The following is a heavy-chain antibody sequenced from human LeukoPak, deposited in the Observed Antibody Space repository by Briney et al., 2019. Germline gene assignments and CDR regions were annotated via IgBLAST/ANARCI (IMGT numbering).Heavy chain of an antibody. CDR2: VYSGGSI. D-gene: IGHD6-13*01. V-gene: IGHV3-66*01. CDR1: GFAITHNY. Sequence: GGSLRLSCAASGFAITHNYMAWVRQAPGRGLEWVSLVYSGGSIYSPDSMKGRFTISRGASTNTLYLQMSSLRAEDTAVYYCARGRSSWFPCFDYWGQGTQVTVSP. J-gene: IGHJ4*02. CDR3: ARGRSSWFPCFDY.